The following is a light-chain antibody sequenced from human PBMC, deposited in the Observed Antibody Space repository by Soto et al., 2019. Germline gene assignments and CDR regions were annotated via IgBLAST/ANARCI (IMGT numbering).Light chain of an antibody. J-gene: IGKJ1*01. V-gene: IGKV1-39*01. CDR1: QSISTY. Sequence: IQMTQSPSSLSASVGDRVTITCRASQSISTYLIWYQQKPGKAPKLLIYATSSLQSGVPSRFSGSGSGTDFTLTISSLQPEDFATYYCQQSYSTPPGTLGQGTK. CDR3: QQSYSTPPGT. CDR2: ATS.